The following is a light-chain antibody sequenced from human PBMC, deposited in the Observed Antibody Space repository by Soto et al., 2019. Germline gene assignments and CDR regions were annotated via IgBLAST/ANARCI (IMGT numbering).Light chain of an antibody. V-gene: IGKV3-20*01. CDR3: QHRATWPPSVT. Sequence: EIVLTQSPGTLSLSPGERATLSCRASQSVSSNYLAWYQQKSGQAPRLLIYGISSRATGIPDRFSGSGSGTDFTLTISRLEPEDFAVYYCQHRATWPPSVTFGGGT. CDR2: GIS. J-gene: IGKJ4*01. CDR1: QSVSSNY.